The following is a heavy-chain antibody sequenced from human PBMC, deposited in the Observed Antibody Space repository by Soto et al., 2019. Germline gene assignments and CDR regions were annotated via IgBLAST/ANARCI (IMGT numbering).Heavy chain of an antibody. CDR3: ARDGGGGTRLFGYLDY. D-gene: IGHD3-9*01. Sequence: KGLGWVVVIRFDGSNILYANAVKGRFTISRDNSKSTLYLEMNSLRAEDTAFYYCARDGGGGTRLFGYLDYSGQGAHVSVSS. CDR2: IRFDGSNI. J-gene: IGHJ4*03. V-gene: IGHV3-33*01.